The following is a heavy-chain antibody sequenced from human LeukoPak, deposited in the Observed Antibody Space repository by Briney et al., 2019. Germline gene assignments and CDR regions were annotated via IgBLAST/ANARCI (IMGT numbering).Heavy chain of an antibody. V-gene: IGHV3-43*02. CDR3: ARESGKFDY. CDR1: GLPIGDFA. CDR2: ISGDGVST. Sequence: GGSLRLSCAASGLPIGDFAMHWVRQAPGQGLEWVSLISGDGVSTFFADSVKGRFSISRDNSKNSLFLEMSSLRTEDTAMYYCARESGKFDYWGQGTLVAVSS. J-gene: IGHJ4*02.